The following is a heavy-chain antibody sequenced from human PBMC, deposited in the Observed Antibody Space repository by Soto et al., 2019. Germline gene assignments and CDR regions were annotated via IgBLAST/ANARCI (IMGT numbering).Heavy chain of an antibody. CDR3: ARDGARWLQLLSYFDY. V-gene: IGHV3-33*01. J-gene: IGHJ4*02. D-gene: IGHD5-12*01. CDR1: GFTFSRYG. Sequence: GGSLRLSCAASGFTFSRYGMHRVRQAPGKGLEWVAVIWYDGRNKYYEDSVKGRFTISRDNSKNTLYLQMNSLRAEDTAVYYCARDGARWLQLLSYFDYWGQGTLVTVSS. CDR2: IWYDGRNK.